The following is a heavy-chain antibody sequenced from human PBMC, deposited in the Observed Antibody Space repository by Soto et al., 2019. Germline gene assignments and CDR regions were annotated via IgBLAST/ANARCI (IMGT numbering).Heavy chain of an antibody. D-gene: IGHD2-8*01. CDR1: GFTFGNYA. J-gene: IGHJ1*01. Sequence: EVQLLESGGDLVQPGGSLRLSCAASGFTFGNYAMSWVRQAPGKGLEWVSNIGGSGGDTYYAGSVKDRFTISRDNSENTLYLQINSLRAEHTAVYYWARCLGVGHSTNGLWQLFQYWGQGTLVTVSS. CDR2: IGGSGGDT. V-gene: IGHV3-23*01. CDR3: ARCLGVGHSTNGLWQLFQY.